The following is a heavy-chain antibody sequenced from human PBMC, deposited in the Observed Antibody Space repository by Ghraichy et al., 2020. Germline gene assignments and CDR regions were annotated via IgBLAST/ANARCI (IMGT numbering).Heavy chain of an antibody. CDR1: GFTFSSYA. D-gene: IGHD1-14*01. V-gene: IGHV3-30*01. CDR3: ARPGTQYSYYGMDV. Sequence: GESLNISCAASGFTFSSYAMHWVRQAPGKGLEWVAIISYDGSNKYYADSVKGRFTISRDNSKNTLYLQMNSLRAEDTAVYYCARPGTQYSYYGMDVWGQGTTVTVSS. J-gene: IGHJ6*02. CDR2: ISYDGSNK.